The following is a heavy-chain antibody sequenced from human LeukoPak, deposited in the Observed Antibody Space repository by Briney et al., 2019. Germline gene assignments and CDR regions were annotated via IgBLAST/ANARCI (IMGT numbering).Heavy chain of an antibody. CDR3: ARGTGNYYYYYMDV. CDR2: IYTSGST. Sequence: SETLSLTCTVSGGSISSYYWSWIRQPAGKGLEWIGRIYTSGSTNYNPSFKSRVTMSVDTSKNQFSLKLSSVTAADTAVYYCARGTGNYYYYYMDVWGKGTTVTVSS. J-gene: IGHJ6*03. V-gene: IGHV4-4*07. CDR1: GGSISSYY. D-gene: IGHD1-1*01.